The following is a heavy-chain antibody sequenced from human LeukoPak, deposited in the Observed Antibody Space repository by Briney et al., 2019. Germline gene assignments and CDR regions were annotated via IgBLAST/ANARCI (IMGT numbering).Heavy chain of an antibody. CDR2: ISYDGSNK. CDR3: ARDLAPSSGYPKSVFDY. D-gene: IGHD3-22*01. Sequence: GGSLRLSCAASGFTFSSYAMHWVRQAPGKGLEWVAVISYDGSNKYYADSVKGRFTISRDNSKNTLYLQMNSLRAEDTAVYYCARDLAPSSGYPKSVFDYWGQGTLDTVSS. V-gene: IGHV3-30-3*01. CDR1: GFTFSSYA. J-gene: IGHJ4*02.